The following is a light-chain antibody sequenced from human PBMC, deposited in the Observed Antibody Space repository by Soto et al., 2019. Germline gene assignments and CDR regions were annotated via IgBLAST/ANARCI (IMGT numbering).Light chain of an antibody. CDR1: SSDVGGYNY. J-gene: IGLJ2*01. Sequence: QSALTQPPSASGSPGQSVTISCTGTSSDVGGYNYVSWYQQHPGKASKLMIYEVSKRHSGVPDRSSGTKSGNTASLTVSGLQAEYEADYCCSYYSGRNTVTVVFGVGTQLAVL. V-gene: IGLV2-8*01. CDR2: EVS. CDR3: SYYSGRNTVTVV.